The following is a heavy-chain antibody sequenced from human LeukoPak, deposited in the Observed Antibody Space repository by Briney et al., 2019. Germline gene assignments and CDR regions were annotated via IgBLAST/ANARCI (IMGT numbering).Heavy chain of an antibody. CDR2: ILNDGSNK. J-gene: IGHJ2*01. Sequence: GGSLRLSCAASGFTFSNYAMNWVRQAPGKGLEWVAVILNDGSNKYYADSVKGRFTISRDNSKNTLYLQMNSLRAEDTAVYYCAKSQYSSSFNWYFDLWGRGTLVTVSS. V-gene: IGHV3-30*04. CDR3: AKSQYSSSFNWYFDL. D-gene: IGHD6-6*01. CDR1: GFTFSNYA.